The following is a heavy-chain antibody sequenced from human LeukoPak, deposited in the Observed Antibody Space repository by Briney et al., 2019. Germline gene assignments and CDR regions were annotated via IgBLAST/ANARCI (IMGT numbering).Heavy chain of an antibody. V-gene: IGHV3-30*04. CDR3: ARESTVGAPDF. CDR1: GFTFSSYA. CDR2: ISYDGSNK. D-gene: IGHD1-26*01. Sequence: QPGGSLRLSCAASGFTFSSYAMHWVRQAPGKGLEWVAVISYDGSNKYYADSVKGRFTISRDNSKNTLYLQMNSLRAEDTALYYCARESTVGAPDFWGQGTLVTVSS. J-gene: IGHJ4*02.